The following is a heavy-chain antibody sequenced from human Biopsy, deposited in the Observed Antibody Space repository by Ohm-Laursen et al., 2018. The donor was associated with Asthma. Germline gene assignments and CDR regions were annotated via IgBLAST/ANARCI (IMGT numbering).Heavy chain of an antibody. Sequence: SSVKVSCKVSRYSLTDLSMHWVRQAPGQGLEWMGGHDHEEGGTVNARRFQGRVTMTEDTSTDTAYMELSSLSSDDTAVYYCASDFPKDYVRYNFQFWGQGTLVTVSS. CDR1: RYSLTDLS. CDR2: HDHEEGGT. V-gene: IGHV1-24*01. D-gene: IGHD4-17*01. J-gene: IGHJ4*02. CDR3: ASDFPKDYVRYNFQF.